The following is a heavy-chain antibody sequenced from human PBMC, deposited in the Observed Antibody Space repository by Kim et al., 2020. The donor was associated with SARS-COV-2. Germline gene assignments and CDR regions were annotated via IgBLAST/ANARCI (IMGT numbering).Heavy chain of an antibody. Sequence: GGSLRLSCAASGFSFSTYWMNWVRQVPGKGLLWVSYINSDGSTTKYADSVRGRFTISRDNAKNTVYLQMNSLRAEDTAVYYCAREGSSTYDYWGQGTLVTVSS. V-gene: IGHV3-74*03. D-gene: IGHD2-2*01. J-gene: IGHJ4*02. CDR2: INSDGSTT. CDR3: AREGSSTYDY. CDR1: GFSFSTYW.